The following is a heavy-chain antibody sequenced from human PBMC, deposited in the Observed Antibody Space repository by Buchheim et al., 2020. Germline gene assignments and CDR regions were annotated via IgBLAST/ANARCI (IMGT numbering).Heavy chain of an antibody. CDR1: GGSISSGSYY. V-gene: IGHV4-61*02. J-gene: IGHJ5*02. Sequence: QVQLQESGPGLVKPSQTLSLTCTVSGGSISSGSYYWSWIRQPAGKGLEWIGRIYTSGSTNYNPPLKSRVTISVDTSKNQFSLKLSSVTAADTAGYYCAGATTYYDFWSGYSVGGDWFDPWGQGTL. CDR3: AGATTYYDFWSGYSVGGDWFDP. CDR2: IYTSGST. D-gene: IGHD3-3*01.